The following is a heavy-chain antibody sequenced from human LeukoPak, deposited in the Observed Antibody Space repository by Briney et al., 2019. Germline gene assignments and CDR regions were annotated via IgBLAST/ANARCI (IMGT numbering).Heavy chain of an antibody. CDR3: ARDNAAPYWYFDL. D-gene: IGHD2-15*01. CDR2: ISSSSGTI. CDR1: GFIFSSYS. V-gene: IGHV3-48*01. Sequence: GGSLRLSCVASGFIFSSYSMNWVRQAPGKGLEWVSYISSSSGTIYYVDSVKGRFTISRDNAKNSLYLQMNSLRAEDTAVYYCARDNAAPYWYFDLWGRGTLVTVSS. J-gene: IGHJ2*01.